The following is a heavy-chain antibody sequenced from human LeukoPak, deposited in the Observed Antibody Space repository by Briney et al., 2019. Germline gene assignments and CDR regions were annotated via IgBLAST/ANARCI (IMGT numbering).Heavy chain of an antibody. Sequence: ASVKVSCKASGYTFTGYYIQWVRQAPGQGLEWMGWINPHSGGTNYAQEFQGRVTMTRDTSISTAYMELSRLRSDDTAVYYCARDGGGIAARRYPNLVDYWGQGTLVTVSS. CDR2: INPHSGGT. CDR1: GYTFTGYY. CDR3: ARDGGGIAARRYPNLVDY. J-gene: IGHJ4*02. D-gene: IGHD6-6*01. V-gene: IGHV1-2*02.